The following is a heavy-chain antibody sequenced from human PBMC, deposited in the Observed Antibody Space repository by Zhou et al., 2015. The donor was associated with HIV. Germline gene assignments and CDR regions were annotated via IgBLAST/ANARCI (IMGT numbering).Heavy chain of an antibody. D-gene: IGHD4-23*01. V-gene: IGHV3-33*01. Sequence: QVQLVESGGGVVQPGRSLRLSCAASGFTFSSYGMHWVRQAPGKGLEWVAVIWYDGSNKYYADSVKGRFTISRDNSKNTLYLQMNSLRAEDTAVYYCATSKVTDFDYWGQGTLVTVSS. CDR2: IWYDGSNK. J-gene: IGHJ4*02. CDR1: GFTFSSYG. CDR3: ATSKVTDFDY.